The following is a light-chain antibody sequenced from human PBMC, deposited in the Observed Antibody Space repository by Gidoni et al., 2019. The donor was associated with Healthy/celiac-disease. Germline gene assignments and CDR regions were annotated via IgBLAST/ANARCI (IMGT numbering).Light chain of an antibody. CDR3: MQALHLFT. CDR1: QSLLHSNGYNY. Sequence: EMVMTQSPLSLPVTPGEPASISCRSSQSLLHSNGYNYLDWYLQKPGQSPQLLIYLGSNRASGVPDRFSGSGSGTDFTLKISRVEAEDVGVYYCMQALHLFTFGPGTKVDIK. J-gene: IGKJ3*01. CDR2: LGS. V-gene: IGKV2-28*01.